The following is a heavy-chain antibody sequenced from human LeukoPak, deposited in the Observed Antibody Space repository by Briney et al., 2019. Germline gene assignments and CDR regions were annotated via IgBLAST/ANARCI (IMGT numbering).Heavy chain of an antibody. CDR1: GFTFSNYW. D-gene: IGHD4-23*01. CDR2: INVDGSVK. CDR3: VRDLILVDTPGDDFDY. Sequence: GGSLRLSCAASGFTFSNYWMHWVRQVPGKGLVWVSRINVDGSVKSYADSVKGRFTISRDNAKNTVSLQMNSLRAQDTAVYYCVRDLILVDTPGDDFDYWGQGALVTVSS. J-gene: IGHJ4*02. V-gene: IGHV3-74*01.